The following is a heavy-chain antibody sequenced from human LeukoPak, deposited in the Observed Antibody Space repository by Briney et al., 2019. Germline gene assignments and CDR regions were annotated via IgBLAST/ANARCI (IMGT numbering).Heavy chain of an antibody. CDR3: AKDSGGSGSYYYFDY. CDR1: AFTFSSNA. V-gene: IGHV3-23*01. Sequence: AGSLSLSCAASAFTFSSNAMSWVRPAPGNGLEWVSAISGSGGSTDYADSVKGRFTISRDNSKNTLYLQMNSLRAEDTAVYYCAKDSGGSGSYYYFDYWGQGTLVTVSS. J-gene: IGHJ4*02. CDR2: ISGSGGST. D-gene: IGHD3-10*01.